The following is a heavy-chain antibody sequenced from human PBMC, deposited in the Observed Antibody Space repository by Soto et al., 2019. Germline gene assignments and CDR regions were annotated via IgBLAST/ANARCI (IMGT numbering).Heavy chain of an antibody. CDR1: GFTFSSYG. Sequence: GGSLRLSCAASGFTFSSYGMHWVRQAPGKGLEWVAVISYDGSNKYYADSVKGRFTISRDNSKNTLYLQMNSLRAEDTAVYYCAKGRDYYDILGFDCWGQGTLVTVSS. CDR3: AKGRDYYDILGFDC. D-gene: IGHD3-22*01. J-gene: IGHJ4*02. CDR2: ISYDGSNK. V-gene: IGHV3-30*18.